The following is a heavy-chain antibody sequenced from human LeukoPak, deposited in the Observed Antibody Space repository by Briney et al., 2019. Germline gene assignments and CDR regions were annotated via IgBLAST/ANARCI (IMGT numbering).Heavy chain of an antibody. CDR3: ARASITMVRGNWFGP. V-gene: IGHV1-3*01. J-gene: IGHJ5*02. Sequence: GASVKVSCKASGYTFTSYAMHWVRQAPGQRLEWMGWINAGNGNTKYSQKFQGRVTITRDTSASTAYMELSSLRSEDTAVYYCARASITMVRGNWFGPWGQGTLVTVSS. CDR1: GYTFTSYA. D-gene: IGHD3-10*01. CDR2: INAGNGNT.